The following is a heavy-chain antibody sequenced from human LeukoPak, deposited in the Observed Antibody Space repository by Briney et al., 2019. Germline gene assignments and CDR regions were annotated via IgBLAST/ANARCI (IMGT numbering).Heavy chain of an antibody. CDR2: ITSSGTYT. J-gene: IGHJ4*02. CDR3: ARAWDYGDLYYFDY. Sequence: GGSLRLSCVDSGFTFTNYNMNWVRQAPGKAMEWVSSITSSGTYTFYADSVKGRFTISRDNAKNSLFLQMDSLGPEDTAVYYCARAWDYGDLYYFDYWGQGTLVTVSS. V-gene: IGHV3-21*01. D-gene: IGHD4-17*01. CDR1: GFTFTNYN.